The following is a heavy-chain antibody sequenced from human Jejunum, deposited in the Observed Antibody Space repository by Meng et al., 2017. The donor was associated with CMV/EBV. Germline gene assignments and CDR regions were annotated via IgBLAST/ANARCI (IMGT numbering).Heavy chain of an antibody. CDR3: AKDRITMVRGINPSFDF. Sequence: FTNYAMHWVRQAPGKGLEWVAVIFYDGSKKYYVDSVKGRFTISRDNAKNTLYLQMTSLRVEDTAVYYCAKDRITMVRGINPSFDFWGQGNLVTVSS. J-gene: IGHJ4*02. CDR1: FTNYA. CDR2: IFYDGSKK. D-gene: IGHD3-10*01. V-gene: IGHV3-33*06.